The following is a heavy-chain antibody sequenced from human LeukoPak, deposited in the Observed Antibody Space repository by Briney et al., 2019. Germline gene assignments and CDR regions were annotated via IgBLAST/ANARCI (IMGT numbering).Heavy chain of an antibody. J-gene: IGHJ2*01. CDR1: GFTVSSNY. CDR3: ARIRSIAALYFDL. D-gene: IGHD6-6*01. CDR2: IYSGGST. V-gene: IGHV3-53*01. Sequence: GGSLRLSCAASGFTVSSNYMSWVRQAPGKGLEWVSVIYSGGSTYYADSVKGRFTISRDNSKNTLYLQMNSLRAEDTAVYYCARIRSIAALYFDLWGRGTLVTVSS.